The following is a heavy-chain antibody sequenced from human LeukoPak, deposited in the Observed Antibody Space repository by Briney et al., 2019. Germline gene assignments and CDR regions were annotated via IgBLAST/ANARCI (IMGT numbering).Heavy chain of an antibody. D-gene: IGHD3-22*01. CDR1: GFTFSSYA. J-gene: IGHJ4*02. CDR2: ISYDGSNK. CDR3: ARANYYDTSGPGWY. V-gene: IGHV3-30*03. Sequence: GGSLRLSCAASGFTFSSYAMSWVRQAPGKGLEWVAVISYDGSNKYYADSVKGRFTISRDNSKNTLYLQMNNLRAEDTAVYYCARANYYDTSGPGWYWGQGTLVTVSS.